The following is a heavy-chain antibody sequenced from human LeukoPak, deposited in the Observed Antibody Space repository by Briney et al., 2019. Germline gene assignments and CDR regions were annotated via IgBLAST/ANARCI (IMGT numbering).Heavy chain of an antibody. CDR3: ARGGSPFYDFWSGYYTGAGFDY. CDR1: GYTFTSYD. V-gene: IGHV1-8*01. D-gene: IGHD3-3*01. CDR2: MNPNSGNT. J-gene: IGHJ4*02. Sequence: ASVKVSCKASGYTFTSYDINWVRQATGQGLEWMGWMNPNSGNTGYAQKFQGRVTMTRNTSISTAYMELSSLRSEDTAVYYCARGGSPFYDFWSGYYTGAGFDYWGQGTVVTVSS.